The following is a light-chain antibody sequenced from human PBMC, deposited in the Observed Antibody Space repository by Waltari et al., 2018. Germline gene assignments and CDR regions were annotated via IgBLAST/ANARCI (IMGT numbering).Light chain of an antibody. CDR2: DAS. J-gene: IGKJ1*01. CDR3: QKYDGAPWT. Sequence: TCRASRDVSHYLAWYQQKPGTLPILLIFDASILESGVVSRFSGSGSGTDFTLTISSLQPEAIGTYYCQKYDGAPWTFGQGTKVENK. V-gene: IGKV1-27*01. CDR1: RDVSHY.